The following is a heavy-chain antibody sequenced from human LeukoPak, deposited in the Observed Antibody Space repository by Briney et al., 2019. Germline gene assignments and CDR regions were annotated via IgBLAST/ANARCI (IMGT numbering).Heavy chain of an antibody. CDR1: GGSISSSSYY. Sequence: SETLSLTCTVSGGSISSSSYYWGWIRQPPGKGLEWIGSIYYSGSTYYNPSLKSRVTISVDTSKNQFSLKLSSVTAADTAVYYCARVIGSGWYGVNWFDPWGQGTLVTVSS. J-gene: IGHJ5*02. D-gene: IGHD6-19*01. V-gene: IGHV4-39*01. CDR2: IYYSGST. CDR3: ARVIGSGWYGVNWFDP.